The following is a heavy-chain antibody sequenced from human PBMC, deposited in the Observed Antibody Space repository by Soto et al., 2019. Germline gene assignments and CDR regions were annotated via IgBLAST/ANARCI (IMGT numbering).Heavy chain of an antibody. V-gene: IGHV3-74*01. CDR1: GFTFSSYW. CDR3: SRDLVLWFGELSD. Sequence: PGGSLILSCEASGFTFSSYWMHWVRQVPGKGLLWVSRINSDGSSISYADSVKGRFTISRDNAKNTLYLQMNSLRVGDTAVYYCSRDLVLWFGELSDWGQGTQVTVSS. J-gene: IGHJ4*02. D-gene: IGHD3-10*01. CDR2: INSDGSSI.